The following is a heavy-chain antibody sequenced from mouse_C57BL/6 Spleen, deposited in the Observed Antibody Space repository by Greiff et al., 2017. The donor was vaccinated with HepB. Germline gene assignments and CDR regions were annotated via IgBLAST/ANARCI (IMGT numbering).Heavy chain of an antibody. D-gene: IGHD2-3*01. J-gene: IGHJ1*03. CDR3: ARTGDGYYGGYFDV. V-gene: IGHV1-52*01. Sequence: QVQLQQPGAELVRPGSSVKLSCKASGYTFTSYWMHWVKQRPIQGLEWIGNIDPSDSETHYNQKFKDKATLTVDKSSSTAYMQLSSLTSEDSAVYYCARTGDGYYGGYFDVWGTGTTVTVSS. CDR1: GYTFTSYW. CDR2: IDPSDSET.